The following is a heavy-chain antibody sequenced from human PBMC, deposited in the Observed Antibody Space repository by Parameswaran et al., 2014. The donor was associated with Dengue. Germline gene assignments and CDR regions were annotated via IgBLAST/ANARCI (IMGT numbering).Heavy chain of an antibody. Sequence: VRQMPGKGLEWVSYISSSGSTIYYADSVKGRFTISRDNAKNSLYLQMNSLRAEDTAVYYCARGGWDYCDYWGQGTLVTVSS. J-gene: IGHJ4*02. CDR2: ISSSGSTI. V-gene: IGHV3-11*01. CDR3: ARGGWDYCDY. D-gene: IGHD3-16*01.